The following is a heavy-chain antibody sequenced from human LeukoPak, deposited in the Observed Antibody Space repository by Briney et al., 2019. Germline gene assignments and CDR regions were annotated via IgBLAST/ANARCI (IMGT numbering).Heavy chain of an antibody. CDR1: GFTFSSYE. Sequence: GGSLRLSCAASGFTFSSYEMNWVRQAPGKGLEWVSYISSSGSTIYYADSVKGRFTISRDNAKNSLCLQMNSLRAEDTAVYYCARRVWFGDLTFYYYYGMDVWGQGTTVTVSS. D-gene: IGHD3-10*01. CDR2: ISSSGSTI. V-gene: IGHV3-48*03. CDR3: ARRVWFGDLTFYYYYGMDV. J-gene: IGHJ6*02.